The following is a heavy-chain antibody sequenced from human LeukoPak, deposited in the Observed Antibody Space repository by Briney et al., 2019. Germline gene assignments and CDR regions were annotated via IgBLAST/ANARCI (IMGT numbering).Heavy chain of an antibody. CDR2: IRSKANSYAT. CDR3: AKVTSSPHCSSTSCYGDT. D-gene: IGHD2-2*01. CDR1: GFTFSGSA. V-gene: IGHV3-73*01. J-gene: IGHJ5*02. Sequence: GGSLRLSCAASGFTFSGSAMHWVRQASGKGLEWVGRIRSKANSYATAYAASVKGRFTISRDDSKNTAYLQMNSLKTEDTAVYYCAKVTSSPHCSSTSCYGDTWGQGTLVTVSS.